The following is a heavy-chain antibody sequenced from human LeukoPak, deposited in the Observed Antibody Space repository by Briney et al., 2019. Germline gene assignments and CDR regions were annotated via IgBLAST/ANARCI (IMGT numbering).Heavy chain of an antibody. V-gene: IGHV1-69*05. CDR2: IIPIFGTA. Sequence: GASVKVSCKASGGTFSSYAISWVRQAPGQGLEWMGRIIPIFGTANYAQKFQGRVTITTDEPTSTAYMELSSLRSEDTAVYYCARNGYFDWSTHYYYYYYMDVWGKGTTVTVSS. J-gene: IGHJ6*03. D-gene: IGHD3-9*01. CDR3: ARNGYFDWSTHYYYYYYMDV. CDR1: GGTFSSYA.